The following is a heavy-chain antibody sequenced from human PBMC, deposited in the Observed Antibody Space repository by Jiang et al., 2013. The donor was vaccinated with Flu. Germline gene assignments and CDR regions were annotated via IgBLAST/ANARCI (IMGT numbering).Heavy chain of an antibody. CDR2: IIPILGIA. J-gene: IGHJ3*02. V-gene: IGHV1-69*04. CDR3: ARDRSIITMIVADAFDI. D-gene: IGHD3-22*01. CDR1: GGTFSSYA. Sequence: AEVKKPGSSVKVSCKASGGTFSSYAISWVRQAPGQGLEWMGRIIPILGIANYAQKFQGRVTITADKSTSTAYMELSSLRSEDTAVYYCARDRSIITMIVADAFDIWGQGTMVTVSS.